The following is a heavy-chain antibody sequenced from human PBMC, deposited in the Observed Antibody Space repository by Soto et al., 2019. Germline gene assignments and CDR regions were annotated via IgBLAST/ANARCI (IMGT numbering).Heavy chain of an antibody. V-gene: IGHV1-69*13. CDR3: ARVGVSMVRGVITPYYYYGMDV. D-gene: IGHD3-10*01. Sequence: SVKVSCKASGGTFSSYAISWVRQAPGQGLEWMGGIIPIFGTANYAQKFQGRVTITADESTSTAYMELSSLRSEDTAVYYCARVGVSMVRGVITPYYYYGMDVWGQGTTVTVSS. CDR1: GGTFSSYA. J-gene: IGHJ6*02. CDR2: IIPIFGTA.